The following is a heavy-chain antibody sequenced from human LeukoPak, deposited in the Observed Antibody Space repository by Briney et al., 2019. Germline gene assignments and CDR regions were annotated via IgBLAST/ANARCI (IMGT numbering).Heavy chain of an antibody. CDR3: ATSSPSYGYGHFDY. CDR2: FDPEDGET. D-gene: IGHD5-18*01. Sequence: GASVKVSCKVSGYTLTELSMHWVRQAPGKGLEWMGGFDPEDGETIYAQKFQGRVTMTEDTSTDTAYMELSSLRSEDTAVYYCATSSPSYGYGHFDYWGQGTLVTVSS. V-gene: IGHV1-24*01. CDR1: GYTLTELS. J-gene: IGHJ4*02.